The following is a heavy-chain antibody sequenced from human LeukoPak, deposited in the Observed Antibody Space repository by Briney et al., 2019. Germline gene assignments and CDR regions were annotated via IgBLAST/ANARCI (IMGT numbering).Heavy chain of an antibody. Sequence: SETLSLTWTVSGDSISRGSYYWDWIRQPPGKGLDWIGSIYSSGSTYYSPSLKSRVTISVETSSNQFSLKLSSVTAADMAVYYCARRGLGATGSDYWGQGTLVTVPS. J-gene: IGHJ4*02. CDR2: IYSSGST. D-gene: IGHD1-26*01. CDR1: GDSISRGSYY. V-gene: IGHV4-39*01. CDR3: ARRGLGATGSDY.